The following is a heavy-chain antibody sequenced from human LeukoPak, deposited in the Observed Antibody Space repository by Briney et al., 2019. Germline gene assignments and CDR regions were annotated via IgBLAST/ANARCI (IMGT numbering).Heavy chain of an antibody. V-gene: IGHV1-24*01. CDR1: GYTLTELS. J-gene: IGHJ5*02. CDR3: ATADSSGYYRWWFDP. D-gene: IGHD3-22*01. Sequence: ASVKVSCKVSGYTLTELSMHLVRQAPGKGLEWMGGFDPEDGETIYAQKFQGRVTMTEDTSTDTAYMELSSLRSEDTAVYYCATADSSGYYRWWFDPWGQGTLVTVSS. CDR2: FDPEDGET.